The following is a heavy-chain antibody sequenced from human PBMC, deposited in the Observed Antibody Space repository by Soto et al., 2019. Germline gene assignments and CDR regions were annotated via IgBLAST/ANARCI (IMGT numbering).Heavy chain of an antibody. CDR1: GVSISSSSYY. CDR2: IYFSGST. V-gene: IGHV4-39*01. Sequence: SETLALTCTVSGVSISSSSYYWGWIRQTPGKGLEWIGTIYFSGSTYYHPSLKSRVTISVDRSKNQFSLNLTSVTAADTALYYCARHGSYWGPGTLVTVSS. J-gene: IGHJ4*02. CDR3: ARHGSY.